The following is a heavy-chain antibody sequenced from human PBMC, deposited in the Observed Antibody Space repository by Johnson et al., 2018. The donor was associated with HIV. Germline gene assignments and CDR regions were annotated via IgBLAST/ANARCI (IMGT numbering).Heavy chain of an antibody. D-gene: IGHD3-16*01. J-gene: IGHJ3*02. CDR1: GFTFSSYG. CDR3: AREVYAHDAFDI. CDR2: ISGSGGYT. Sequence: QVQLVESGGGLEQPGGSLRLSCAASGFTFSSYGMHWVRQAPGKGLEWVSAISGSGGYTYYADSVKGRFTISRDNSKNTVYLQMSSLRAEDTAVYYCAREVYAHDAFDIWGQGTMVTVSS. V-gene: IGHV3-NL1*01.